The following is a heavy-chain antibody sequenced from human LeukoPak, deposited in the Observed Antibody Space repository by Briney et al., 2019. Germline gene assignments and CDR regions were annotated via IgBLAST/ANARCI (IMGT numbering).Heavy chain of an antibody. D-gene: IGHD3-10*01. Sequence: SETLSLTCTVSGGSISSGSYYWSWIRQPAGKGLEWIGRIYTSGSTNYNPSLKSRVTISVDKSKNQFSLKLSSVTAADTAVYYCASYYYGSGFDYWGQGTLVTVSS. J-gene: IGHJ4*02. V-gene: IGHV4-61*02. CDR2: IYTSGST. CDR3: ASYYYGSGFDY. CDR1: GGSISSGSYY.